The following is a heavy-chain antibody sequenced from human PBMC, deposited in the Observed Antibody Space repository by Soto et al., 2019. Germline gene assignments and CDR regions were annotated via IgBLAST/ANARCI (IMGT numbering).Heavy chain of an antibody. Sequence: QVQLVQSGAEVKKPGASVKVSCKASGYTFTGYYMHWVRQAPGQGLEWMGWINPKSGGTDYAQKFQGRVTMTRDTSSSSAYMELSSLRSDDTAVYYFAKANSGDDDEFDYWGQGTQVTVSS. J-gene: IGHJ4*02. CDR1: GYTFTGYY. D-gene: IGHD5-12*01. CDR3: AKANSGDDDEFDY. CDR2: INPKSGGT. V-gene: IGHV1-2*02.